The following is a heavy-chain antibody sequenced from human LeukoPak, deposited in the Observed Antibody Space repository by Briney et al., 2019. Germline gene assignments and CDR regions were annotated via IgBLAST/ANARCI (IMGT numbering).Heavy chain of an antibody. CDR3: ARDLGSGWDDAFDI. CDR1: GGSISSYY. Sequence: SETLSLTCTVSGGSISSYYWSWIRQPAGKGLERIGRIYTSGSTNYNPSLKSRVTMSVDTSKNQFSLKLSSVTAADTAVYYCARDLGSGWDDAFDIWGQGTMVTVSS. V-gene: IGHV4-4*07. CDR2: IYTSGST. D-gene: IGHD6-19*01. J-gene: IGHJ3*02.